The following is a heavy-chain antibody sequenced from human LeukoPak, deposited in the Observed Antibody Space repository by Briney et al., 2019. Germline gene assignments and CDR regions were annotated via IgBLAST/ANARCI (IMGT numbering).Heavy chain of an antibody. D-gene: IGHD1-26*01. Sequence: GGSLRLSCAASGFIFSSYSMSWVRRVPGKGLEWVSSITSGGSNIYYADSVEGRFTISRDNAKNSLYLQMNSLRAEDTAVYYCARVGYSGSPGDYWGQGTLVTVSS. V-gene: IGHV3-21*01. CDR2: ITSGGSNI. CDR1: GFIFSSYS. J-gene: IGHJ4*02. CDR3: ARVGYSGSPGDY.